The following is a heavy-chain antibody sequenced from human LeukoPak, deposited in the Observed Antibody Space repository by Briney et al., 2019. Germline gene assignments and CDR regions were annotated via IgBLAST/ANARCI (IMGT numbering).Heavy chain of an antibody. J-gene: IGHJ5*02. CDR2: MNSGRGNT. CDR1: RYTLPENV. D-gene: IGHD2/OR15-2a*01. V-gene: IGHV1-8*01. CDR3: ARAIGGNVIIRFKRRWFDP. Sequence: SVNVSCMASRYTLPENVINWVRQAAAKGPEGMGLMNSGRGNTGYEQQFQGRVTMTSTPSISTASIEMSSLRCEGTAVYYWARAIGGNVIIRFKRRWFDPWGEGTLVSVSS.